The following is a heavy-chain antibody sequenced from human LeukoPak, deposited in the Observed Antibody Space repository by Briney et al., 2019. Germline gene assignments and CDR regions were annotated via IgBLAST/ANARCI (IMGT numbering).Heavy chain of an antibody. CDR1: GFTFSNYA. CDR2: ISGSGGNT. D-gene: IGHD4/OR15-4a*01. V-gene: IGHV3-23*01. Sequence: GGSLRLSCEASGFTFSNYAMSWVRQAPGEGLEWVSAISGSGGNTFYGDSVKGRFTISRDNSKNTLYLQMNSLRAEDTAVYYCARRAGAYSHPYDYWGQGTLVTVSS. J-gene: IGHJ4*02. CDR3: ARRAGAYSHPYDY.